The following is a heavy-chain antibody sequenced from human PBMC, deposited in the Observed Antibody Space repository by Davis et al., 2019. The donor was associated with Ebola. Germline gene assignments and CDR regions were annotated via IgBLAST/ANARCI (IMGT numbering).Heavy chain of an antibody. J-gene: IGHJ5*01. CDR2: IYPGDSET. Sequence: GESLKISCQGSGYSFADFWVAWVRQMPGKGLEWMAIIYPGDSETIYSPSFQGQVTISADKSISTAYLQWSSLKASHSAMYYCARLSLRSSPFDSWGQGTLVTVSS. CDR1: GYSFADFW. D-gene: IGHD6-6*01. V-gene: IGHV5-51*01. CDR3: ARLSLRSSPFDS.